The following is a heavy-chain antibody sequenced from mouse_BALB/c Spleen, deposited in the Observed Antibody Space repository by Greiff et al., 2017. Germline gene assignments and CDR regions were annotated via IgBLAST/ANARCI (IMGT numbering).Heavy chain of an antibody. D-gene: IGHD2-4*01. J-gene: IGHJ3*01. CDR3: ASPMITTRAGFAY. CDR1: GYTFTSYV. Sequence: VQLQQSGPELVKPGASVKMSCKASGYTFTSYVMHWVKQKPGQGLEWIGYINPYNDGTKYNEKFKGKATLTSDKSSSTAYMELSSLTSEDSAVYYCASPMITTRAGFAYWGQGTLVTVSA. CDR2: INPYNDGT. V-gene: IGHV1-14*01.